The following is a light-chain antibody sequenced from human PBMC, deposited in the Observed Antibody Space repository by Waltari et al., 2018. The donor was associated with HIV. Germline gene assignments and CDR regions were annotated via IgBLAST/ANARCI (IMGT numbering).Light chain of an antibody. V-gene: IGLV2-23*02. J-gene: IGLJ2*01. CDR3: CSYETSSTVI. Sequence: QSALTQPASVSGSPGQSITISCTGTSSAVGNYNLVSWYQQHPGKAPKLMIYEVIKRPSGVSNRFSGSKSGNTASLTISGLQAEDEADYYCCSYETSSTVIFGGGTKLTVL. CDR1: SSAVGNYNL. CDR2: EVI.